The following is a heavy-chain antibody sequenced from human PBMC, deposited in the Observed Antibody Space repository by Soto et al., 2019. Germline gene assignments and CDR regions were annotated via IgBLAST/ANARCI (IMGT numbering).Heavy chain of an antibody. J-gene: IGHJ4*02. V-gene: IGHV1-69*12. CDR3: ARGAGTVTTYEGSYYVDC. Sequence: QVQLVQSGAEVKKPGSSVKVSCKASGGTFSMYAISWVRQAPGQGLEWLGGIIPMFGTSKYAQNFQGRLTITADESTTTAYMELSSLRSEDTAMYYCARGAGTVTTYEGSYYVDCWGQGTLVTVSS. CDR2: IIPMFGTS. CDR1: GGTFSMYA. D-gene: IGHD4-17*01.